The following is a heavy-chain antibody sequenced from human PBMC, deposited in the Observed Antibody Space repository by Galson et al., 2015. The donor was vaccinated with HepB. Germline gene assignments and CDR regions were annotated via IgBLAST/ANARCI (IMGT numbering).Heavy chain of an antibody. V-gene: IGHV4-39*01. CDR2: IYYSGST. J-gene: IGHJ4*02. CDR1: GGSISSNSYY. CDR3: ARHVVERVGATTYFDY. Sequence: LSLTCTVSGGSISSNSYYWGWIRQPPGKGLEWIGSIYYSGSTYYNPSLKSRVTISVDTSKNQFSLKLSSVTAADTAVYYCARHVVERVGATTYFDYWGQGTLVTVSS. D-gene: IGHD1-26*01.